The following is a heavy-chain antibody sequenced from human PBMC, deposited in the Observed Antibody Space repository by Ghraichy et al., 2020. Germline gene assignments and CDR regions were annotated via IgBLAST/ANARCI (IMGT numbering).Heavy chain of an antibody. J-gene: IGHJ6*02. CDR3: ARSGLDGNYFDYYYYAMDV. D-gene: IGHD3-22*01. Sequence: SETLSLTCTVSGGFISNYYWTWVRQSPGKGLEWIGYIRYSGVTDSASTNYNPSLNSRVIMLVDMSKNQFSLKLSSVTAADTAVYYCARSGLDGNYFDYYYYAMDVWGQGTTVSVSS. CDR2: IRYSGVTDSAST. V-gene: IGHV4-59*08. CDR1: GGFISNYY.